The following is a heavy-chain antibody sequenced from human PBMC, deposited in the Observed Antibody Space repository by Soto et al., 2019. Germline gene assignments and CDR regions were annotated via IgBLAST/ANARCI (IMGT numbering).Heavy chain of an antibody. V-gene: IGHV3-7*05. CDR2: INQDGSGK. D-gene: IGHD3-10*01. J-gene: IGHJ6*02. Sequence: EVQLVESGGGLVQPGGSLRLSCVVSGFSFSNYWMSWVRQAPGKGLEWVANINQDGSGKVYVDSVKGRFTISRDNAENSLSLQMNSVRAEDAAVYYCARDPYNHGDYGYGMDVWGQGSTVTVSS. CDR1: GFSFSNYW. CDR3: ARDPYNHGDYGYGMDV.